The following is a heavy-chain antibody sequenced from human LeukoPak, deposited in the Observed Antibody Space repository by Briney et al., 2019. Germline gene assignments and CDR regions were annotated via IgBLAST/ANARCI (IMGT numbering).Heavy chain of an antibody. CDR3: AREVVPAAMHDY. V-gene: IGHV1-2*02. CDR2: INPNSGGT. CDR1: GGTFSNYA. Sequence: ASVKVSCKASGGTFSNYAISWVRQAPGQGLEWMGWINPNSGGTNYAQKFQGRVTMTRDTSISTAYMELSRLRSDDTAVYYCAREVVPAAMHDYWGQGTLVTVSS. D-gene: IGHD2-2*01. J-gene: IGHJ4*02.